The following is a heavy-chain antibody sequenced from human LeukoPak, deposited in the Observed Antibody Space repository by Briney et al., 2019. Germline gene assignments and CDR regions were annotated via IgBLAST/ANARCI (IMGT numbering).Heavy chain of an antibody. Sequence: GGSLRLSCVASGFNFKNDALHWVRQAPGKGLEYVSAIDHTGGSTYYANSVKGRFTISRDNSNNVLYLQMGSLRVEDTAVYYCARDPVRTIQGSAGENWFDPWGQGTLVTVSS. CDR2: IDHTGGST. D-gene: IGHD3-10*01. CDR3: ARDPVRTIQGSAGENWFDP. CDR1: GFNFKNDA. J-gene: IGHJ5*02. V-gene: IGHV3-64*01.